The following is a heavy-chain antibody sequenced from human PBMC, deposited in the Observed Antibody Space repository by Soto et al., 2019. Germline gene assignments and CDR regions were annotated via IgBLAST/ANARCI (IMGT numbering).Heavy chain of an antibody. CDR1: GGSISSSTYF. J-gene: IGHJ4*02. V-gene: IGHV4-39*01. D-gene: IGHD1-26*01. Sequence: SETLSLTCSVSGGSISSSTYFWGWIRQPPGKGLEWIASISYNGKTYSNPSLKSRLDISVDTSKNQLSLKLTSVTAADTAIYYCARLRPSGTPDYWGQGTLVTVSS. CDR3: ARLRPSGTPDY. CDR2: ISYNGKT.